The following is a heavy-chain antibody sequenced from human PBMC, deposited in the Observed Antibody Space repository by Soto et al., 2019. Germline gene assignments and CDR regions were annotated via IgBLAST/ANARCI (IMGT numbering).Heavy chain of an antibody. J-gene: IGHJ4*02. D-gene: IGHD3-3*01. Sequence: QVQVVESGGGVVQPGRSLRLSCAASGFTFNSFDMHWVRQAPGRGLEWVAVISHDGSNRYNADSVKGRFTISRDNSKNTVIAEVNSLRHEDTAVYYCAKGMGGNGFWSGYQTQSHWGQGPLVTVS. CDR2: ISHDGSNR. CDR1: GFTFNSFD. V-gene: IGHV3-30*18. CDR3: AKGMGGNGFWSGYQTQSH.